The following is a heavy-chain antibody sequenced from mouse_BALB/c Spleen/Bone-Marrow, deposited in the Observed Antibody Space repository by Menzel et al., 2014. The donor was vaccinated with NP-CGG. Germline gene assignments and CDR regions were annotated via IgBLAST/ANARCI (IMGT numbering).Heavy chain of an antibody. J-gene: IGHJ3*01. CDR1: GFDFXRYW. D-gene: IGHD2-3*01. CDR3: ARLGYYGGFAY. V-gene: IGHV4-1*02. Sequence: DVKLVESGGGLVQPGGSLKLSCAASGFDFXRYWMSWVRQAPGKGLQWIGEINPDSSTINYTPSLKDKFIISRDNAKNTLYLQMSKVRSEDTALYYCARLGYYGGFAYWGKGLWSLSLQ. CDR2: INPDSSTI.